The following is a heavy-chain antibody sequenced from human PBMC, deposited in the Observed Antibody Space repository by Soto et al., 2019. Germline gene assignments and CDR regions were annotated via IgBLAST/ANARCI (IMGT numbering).Heavy chain of an antibody. D-gene: IGHD4-17*01. V-gene: IGHV4-59*02. CDR2: LHHSGDT. Sequence: SETLSLTCPVSGGFVSSYYWTWIRQPPGKGLEWIAYLHHSGDTNYNPSLESRVTISVDTSKNQFSLKLTSVTAVDTAVYYCAKGGDTVITRRATMDVWGQGTTVTVS. CDR3: AKGGDTVITRRATMDV. CDR1: GGFVSSYY. J-gene: IGHJ6*02.